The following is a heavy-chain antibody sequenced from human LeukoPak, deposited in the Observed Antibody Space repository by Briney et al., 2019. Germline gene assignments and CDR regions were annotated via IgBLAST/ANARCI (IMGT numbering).Heavy chain of an antibody. D-gene: IGHD4-17*01. CDR3: ARDDDYGAFDP. J-gene: IGHJ5*02. CDR2: ISSDGSST. CDR1: GFTFSSYW. V-gene: IGHV3-74*01. Sequence: GGSLRLSCAASGFTFSSYWMHWVRHAPGKGLVWVSRISSDGSSTNYADSVKGRFTISRDNAKNTLYLQMNSLRAEDTAVYYCARDDDYGAFDPWGQGTLVTVSS.